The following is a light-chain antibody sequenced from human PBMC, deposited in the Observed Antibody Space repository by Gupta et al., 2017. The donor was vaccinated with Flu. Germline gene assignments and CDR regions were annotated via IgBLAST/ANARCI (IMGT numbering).Light chain of an antibody. CDR1: SSDVGGYDY. CDR2: EVT. J-gene: IGLJ1*01. V-gene: IGLV2-14*01. CDR3: SSYTSRRTEV. Sequence: QSALTQPASVSGSPGQSITISCTGTSSDVGGYDYVSWYQHHPGKAPRLVIYEVTHRPSGVSDRFSGSKSGNTASLTISGLQADDEADYYCSSYTSRRTEVFGTGTKVTVL.